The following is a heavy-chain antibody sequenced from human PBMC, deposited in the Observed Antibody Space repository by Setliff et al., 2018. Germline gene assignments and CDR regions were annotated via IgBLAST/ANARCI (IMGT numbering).Heavy chain of an antibody. CDR3: ARDSVTMVRGVISSYYYYYMDV. D-gene: IGHD3-10*01. J-gene: IGHJ6*03. Sequence: GGSLRLSCEASGFTFSGYSMNWVRQAPGKGLEGVSYISSSSHIISYADSVKGRFTISRDNAKNSLYLQMNSLRAEDTAVYYCARDSVTMVRGVISSYYYYYMDVWGKGTTVTVSS. CDR1: GFTFSGYS. CDR2: ISSSSHII. V-gene: IGHV3-48*01.